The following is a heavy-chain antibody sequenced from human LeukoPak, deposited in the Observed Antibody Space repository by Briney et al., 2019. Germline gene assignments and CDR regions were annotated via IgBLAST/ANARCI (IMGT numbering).Heavy chain of an antibody. V-gene: IGHV3-48*04. D-gene: IGHD1-26*01. J-gene: IGHJ5*02. CDR2: IGSSGSGSIM. CDR1: GFTFSSYW. CDR3: TGPVLGASAS. Sequence: GGSLRLSCAASGFTFSSYWMNWVRQAPGKGLEWVSFIGSSGSGSIMYYTDSVKGRFTISRDNAKNSLFLQMNSLRAEDTAVYYCTGPVLGASASWGQGTLVTVPS.